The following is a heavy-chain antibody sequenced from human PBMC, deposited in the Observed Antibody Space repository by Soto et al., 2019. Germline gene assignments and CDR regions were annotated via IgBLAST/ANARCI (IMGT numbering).Heavy chain of an antibody. CDR1: GGSISSGGYY. J-gene: IGHJ5*02. CDR2: IYYSGST. CDR3: ARTQEVAVAGPMGGFDP. Sequence: QVQLQESGPGLVKPSQTLSLTCTVSGGSISSGGYYWSWIRQHPGKGLEWIGYIYYSGSTYYNPSLKSRVTISVDTSKNQFSLKLSSVTAADTAVYYCARTQEVAVAGPMGGFDPWGQGTLVTVSS. D-gene: IGHD6-19*01. V-gene: IGHV4-31*03.